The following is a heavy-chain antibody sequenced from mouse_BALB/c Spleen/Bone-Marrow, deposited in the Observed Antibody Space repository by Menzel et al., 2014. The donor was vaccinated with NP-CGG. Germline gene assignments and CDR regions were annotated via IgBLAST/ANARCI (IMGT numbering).Heavy chain of an antibody. CDR1: GDSITSGY. CDR2: ISYTGNT. D-gene: IGHD4-1*01. CDR3: ARSLGRFDY. J-gene: IGHJ2*01. Sequence: EVQRVESGPSLIKPSQTPSLTCSVTGDSITSGYWNWIRKFPGNELEYMGYISYTGNTYYNPSLKSRISIARDTSKNQYYLQLHSVTTEDTATYFCARSLGRFDYWGQGATLTVSS. V-gene: IGHV3-8*02.